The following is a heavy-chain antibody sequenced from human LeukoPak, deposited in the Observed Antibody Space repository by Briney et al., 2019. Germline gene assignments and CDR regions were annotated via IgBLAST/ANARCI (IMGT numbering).Heavy chain of an antibody. CDR1: GYTFTGYY. CDR3: AKEGHTSPDAFIS. J-gene: IGHJ3*02. CDR2: INPNSGGT. V-gene: IGHV1-2*02. Sequence: ASVKVSCKTSGYTFTGYYMHWVRQAPGQGLEWMGWINPNSGGTNFAQKFQGRVTMTRDTSISTAYMELSRLRSDDTAVYYCAKEGHTSPDAFISGAKGQWSPSLQ.